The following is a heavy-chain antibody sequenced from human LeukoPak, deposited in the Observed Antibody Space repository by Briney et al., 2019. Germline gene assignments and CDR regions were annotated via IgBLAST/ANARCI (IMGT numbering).Heavy chain of an antibody. CDR1: GGTFSSYA. CDR2: IIPIFGTA. V-gene: IGHV1-69*01. CDR3: ARDLHGGSYYGGLDY. Sequence: GSSVKVSCKASGGTFSSYAISRVRQAPGQGLEWMGGIIPIFGTANYAQEFQGRVTITADDSTSTAYMELSSLRSEDTAVYYCARDLHGGSYYGGLDYWGQGTLVTVSS. D-gene: IGHD1-26*01. J-gene: IGHJ4*02.